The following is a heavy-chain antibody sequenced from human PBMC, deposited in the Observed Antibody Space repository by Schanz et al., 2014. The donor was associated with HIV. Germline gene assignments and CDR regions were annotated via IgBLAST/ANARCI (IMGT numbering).Heavy chain of an antibody. CDR1: GFTFRNYA. CDR3: ARDNRGYYCLDY. V-gene: IGHV3-33*01. Sequence: QVQLVESGGGVVQPGGSLRLSCAASGFTFRNYAMHWVRQVPGKGLEWVAILWFDGSIDYYVDSVRGRFTISRDNSKNSLYLQMNSLRAEDTSVYYCARDNRGYYCLDYWGQGTLVTVSS. J-gene: IGHJ4*02. CDR2: LWFDGSID. D-gene: IGHD3-10*01.